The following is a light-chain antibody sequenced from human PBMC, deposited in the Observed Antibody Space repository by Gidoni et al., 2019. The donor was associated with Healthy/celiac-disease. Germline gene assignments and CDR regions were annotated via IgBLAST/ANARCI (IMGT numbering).Light chain of an antibody. CDR3: QQRSNWPPWT. Sequence: EIVLTQSPATLSLSPGERATRSCRASQSVSSYLAWYQQQPGQAPRLLIYDASNRATGIPARFSGSGSGTDFTLTISSLEPEDFAVYYCQQRSNWPPWTFXQXTKVEIK. J-gene: IGKJ1*01. CDR1: QSVSSY. CDR2: DAS. V-gene: IGKV3-11*01.